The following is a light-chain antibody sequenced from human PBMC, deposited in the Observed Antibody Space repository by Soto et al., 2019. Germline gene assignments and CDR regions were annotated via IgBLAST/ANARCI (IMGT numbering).Light chain of an antibody. CDR3: QQYNSYSWT. CDR1: ESVSKW. Sequence: DIQMTQSSSFLSASVGDKVTITCRATESVSKWLAWYQEKPGNPPRPLIYDASTLESGVPSRFSGSGSGTEFTLTISSLQADDFAIYYCQQYNSYSWTFGQGTKVEMK. V-gene: IGKV1-5*01. J-gene: IGKJ1*01. CDR2: DAS.